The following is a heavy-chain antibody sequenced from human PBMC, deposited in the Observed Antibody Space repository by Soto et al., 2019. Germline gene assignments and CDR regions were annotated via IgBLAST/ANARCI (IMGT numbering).Heavy chain of an antibody. D-gene: IGHD3-3*01. V-gene: IGHV4-59*08. CDR1: GGSISSYY. CDR3: ARHVTHYDFWSGYPSYMDV. J-gene: IGHJ6*03. CDR2: IYYSGST. Sequence: SETLSLTCTVSGGSISSYYWSWIRQPPGKGLEWIGYIYYSGSTNYNPSLKSRVTISVDTSKNQFSLKLSSVTAADTAVYYCARHVTHYDFWSGYPSYMDVWGKGTTVTVSS.